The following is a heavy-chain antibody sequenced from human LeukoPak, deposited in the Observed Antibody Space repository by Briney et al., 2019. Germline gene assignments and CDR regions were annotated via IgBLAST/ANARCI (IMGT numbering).Heavy chain of an antibody. CDR3: ARDVEGAPWALDY. D-gene: IGHD3-16*01. J-gene: IGHJ4*02. CDR2: ISGSGGST. CDR1: GFTFSSYA. V-gene: IGHV3-23*01. Sequence: GGSLRLSCAASGFTFSSYAMSWVRQAPGKGLEWVSAISGSGGSTYYADSVKGRFTISRDNAKNSLYLQMNSLRAEDTAVYYCARDVEGAPWALDYWGQGTLVTVSS.